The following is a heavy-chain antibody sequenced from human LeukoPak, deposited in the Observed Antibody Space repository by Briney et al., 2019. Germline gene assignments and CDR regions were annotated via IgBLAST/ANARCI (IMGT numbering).Heavy chain of an antibody. CDR1: GYTFTGYY. V-gene: IGHV1-2*02. D-gene: IGHD3-16*02. CDR2: INPNSGGT. Sequence: ASVKVSCKASGYTFTGYYMHWVRQAPGQGLEWMEWINPNSGGTNYAQKFQGRVTMTRDTSISTAYMELSRLRSDDTAVYYCAGGGDDYVWGSYRLNYWGQGTLVTVSS. J-gene: IGHJ4*02. CDR3: AGGGDDYVWGSYRLNY.